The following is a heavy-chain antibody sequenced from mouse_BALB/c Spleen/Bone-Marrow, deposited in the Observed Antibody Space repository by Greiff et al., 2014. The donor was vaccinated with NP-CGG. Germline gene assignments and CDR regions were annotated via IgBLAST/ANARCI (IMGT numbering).Heavy chain of an antibody. J-gene: IGHJ3*01. CDR2: INPSSGYT. V-gene: IGHV1-4*01. CDR3: ARSNGNYVLAY. D-gene: IGHD2-1*01. CDR1: GYTFTSYT. Sequence: QVQLQQSGAELARPGASVKMSCKASGYTFTSYTMHWVKQRPGQGLEWIGYINPSSGYTNYNQKFKDKATLTADKSSSTAYMQLSSLTSEDFAVYDCARSNGNYVLAYWGQGTLVTVSA.